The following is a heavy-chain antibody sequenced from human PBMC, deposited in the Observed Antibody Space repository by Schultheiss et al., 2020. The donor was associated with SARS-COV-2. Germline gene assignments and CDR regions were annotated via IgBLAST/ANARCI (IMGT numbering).Heavy chain of an antibody. Sequence: GGSLRLSCAASGFTFNVYGMHWVRQAPGKGLEWVAVISYDGSEKKYADSVKGRFTISRDNSKNTLYLQMSSLRDEDTAVYYCAKDVDFGDYYGMDVWGQGTTVTV. V-gene: IGHV3-30*18. CDR2: ISYDGSEK. CDR1: GFTFNVYG. D-gene: IGHD4-17*01. CDR3: AKDVDFGDYYGMDV. J-gene: IGHJ6*02.